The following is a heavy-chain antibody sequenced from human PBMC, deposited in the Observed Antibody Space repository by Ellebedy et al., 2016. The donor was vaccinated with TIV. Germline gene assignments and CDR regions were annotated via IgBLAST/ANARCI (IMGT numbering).Heavy chain of an antibody. Sequence: GGSLRLXCAASGFTFISYWMHWVRQAPGKGLVWVSRINSDGSITNYADSVKGRFTISRDNAKNTLYLQMNSLRAEDTAVYYCARGLVVVPAAMRYWGQGTLVTVSS. J-gene: IGHJ4*02. V-gene: IGHV3-74*01. CDR3: ARGLVVVPAAMRY. CDR1: GFTFISYW. D-gene: IGHD2-2*01. CDR2: INSDGSIT.